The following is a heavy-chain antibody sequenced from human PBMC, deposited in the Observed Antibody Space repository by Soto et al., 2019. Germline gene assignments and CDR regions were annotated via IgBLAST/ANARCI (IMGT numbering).Heavy chain of an antibody. D-gene: IGHD3-3*01. Sequence: QVQLVESGGGLVKPGGSLRLSCTASGFDFGDYYMSWIRQAPGKGLEWVSYIDSDDSTTYYTDSVKGRFTISRDNAKNSLYLQMNSLRVEDTALYYCVRPYYTSSWFPFDRWGQGTLVTVSS. V-gene: IGHV3-11*01. CDR1: GFDFGDYY. CDR2: IDSDDSTT. J-gene: IGHJ4*02. CDR3: VRPYYTSSWFPFDR.